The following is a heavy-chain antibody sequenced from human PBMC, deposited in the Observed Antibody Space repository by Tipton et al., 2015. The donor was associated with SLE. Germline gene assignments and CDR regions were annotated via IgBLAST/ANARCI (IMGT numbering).Heavy chain of an antibody. CDR2: IYTSGST. D-gene: IGHD3-9*01. CDR1: GGSISSYY. CDR3: AGLRGILTGPRGAFDI. J-gene: IGHJ3*02. Sequence: TLSLTCTVSGGSISSYYWSWIRQPAGKGLEWIGRIYTSGSTNYNPSLKSRVTMSVDTSKNQFSLQLSSVTAADTAVYYCAGLRGILTGPRGAFDIWGQGTMVTVSS. V-gene: IGHV4-4*07.